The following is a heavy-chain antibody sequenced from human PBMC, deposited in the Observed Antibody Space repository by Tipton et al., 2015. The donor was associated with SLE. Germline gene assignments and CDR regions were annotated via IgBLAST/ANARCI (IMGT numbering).Heavy chain of an antibody. Sequence: TLSLTCTVSGGSISSYYWSWIRQPPGKGLEWIGEINHSGSTNYKPSLKSRVTISLDTSKSHFSLRLTSVSAADTAVYFCARRVPHRYYFDLWGRGTLVTVSS. CDR2: INHSGST. V-gene: IGHV4-59*01. CDR1: GGSISSYY. CDR3: ARRVPHRYYFDL. D-gene: IGHD1-26*01. J-gene: IGHJ2*01.